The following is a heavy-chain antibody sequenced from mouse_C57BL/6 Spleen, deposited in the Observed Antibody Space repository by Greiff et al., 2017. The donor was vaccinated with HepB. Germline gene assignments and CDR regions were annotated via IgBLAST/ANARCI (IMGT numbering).Heavy chain of an antibody. D-gene: IGHD1-1*01. CDR2: INPSTGGT. Sequence: EVKLVESGPELVKPGASVKISCKASGYSFTGYYMNWVKQSPEKSLEWIGEINPSTGGTTYNQKFKAKATLTVDKSSSTAYMQLKSLTSEDSAVYYCARETYYGSSYDYVDYWGQGTTLTVSS. J-gene: IGHJ2*01. V-gene: IGHV1-42*01. CDR3: ARETYYGSSYDYVDY. CDR1: GYSFTGYY.